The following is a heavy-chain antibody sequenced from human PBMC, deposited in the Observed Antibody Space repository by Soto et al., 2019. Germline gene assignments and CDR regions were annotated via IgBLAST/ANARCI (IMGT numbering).Heavy chain of an antibody. Sequence: SETLSLTCAVYGGSFSGYYWSWIRQPPGKGLEWIGEINHSGSTNYNPSLKSRVTISVDTSKNQFSLKLSSVTAADTAVYYCARGLHQPNCGGGSCYIYSLDYWGKEPWSPSPQ. CDR3: ARGLHQPNCGGGSCYIYSLDY. CDR1: GGSFSGYY. J-gene: IGHJ4*01. CDR2: INHSGST. V-gene: IGHV4-34*01. D-gene: IGHD2-15*01.